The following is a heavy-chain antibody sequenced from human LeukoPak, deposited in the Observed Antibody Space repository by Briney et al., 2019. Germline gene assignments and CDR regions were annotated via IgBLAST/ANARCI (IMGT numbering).Heavy chain of an antibody. Sequence: SETLSLTCAVSDDSFSSHYWTWIRQPPGKGLEWIGYISYIGRTNSNPSLKSRVTISIDTSKNQFSLKRTSVTAADTAVYYCARDLVTVTKGFDIWGQGTMVSVSS. CDR2: ISYIGRT. V-gene: IGHV4-59*11. CDR1: DDSFSSHY. CDR3: ARDLVTVTKGFDI. J-gene: IGHJ3*02. D-gene: IGHD4-17*01.